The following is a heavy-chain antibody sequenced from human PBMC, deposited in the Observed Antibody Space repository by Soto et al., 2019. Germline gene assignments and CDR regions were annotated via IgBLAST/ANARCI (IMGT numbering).Heavy chain of an antibody. CDR3: ARSSGWRHVVGYKYGLDV. J-gene: IGHJ6*02. Sequence: QVQLVESGGGLVKPGGSLRLSCTGSGFIFSDYMTWIRQAPGKGLEWVSYISGSGAYTKYADSVRGRFTISRDNAKNSLWLQIKSLRAEDTAVYYCARSSGWRHVVGYKYGLDVWGQGTTVIVSS. D-gene: IGHD5-18*01. CDR2: ISGSGAYT. V-gene: IGHV3-11*06. CDR1: GFIFSDY.